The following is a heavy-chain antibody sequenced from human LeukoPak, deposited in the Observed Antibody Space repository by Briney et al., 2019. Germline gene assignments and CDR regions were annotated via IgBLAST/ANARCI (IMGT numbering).Heavy chain of an antibody. D-gene: IGHD2-21*02. Sequence: PSETLSLTCTVSGGSISSGSYYWSWIRQPAGKGLEWIGRIYTSGSTNYNPSLKSRVTISVDTSKNQFSLKLSSVTAADTAVYYCASGGGGVYCGGDCYFPFDPWGQGTLVTVSS. J-gene: IGHJ5*02. CDR1: GGSISSGSYY. V-gene: IGHV4-61*02. CDR2: IYTSGST. CDR3: ASGGGGVYCGGDCYFPFDP.